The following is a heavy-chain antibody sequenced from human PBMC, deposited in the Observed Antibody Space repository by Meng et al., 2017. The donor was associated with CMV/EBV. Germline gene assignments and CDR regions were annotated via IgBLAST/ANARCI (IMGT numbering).Heavy chain of an antibody. D-gene: IGHD4-11*01. J-gene: IGHJ6*02. CDR2: ISYDGSNK. V-gene: IGHV3-30*04. CDR3: AREMRSHAHDYSNFFAYYYYGMDV. Sequence: GESLKISCAASGFTFSSYAMHWVRQAPGKGLEWVAVISYDGSNKYYADSVKGRFTISRDNSKNTLYLQMNSLRAEDTAVYYCAREMRSHAHDYSNFFAYYYYGMDVWGQGTTVTVS. CDR1: GFTFSSYA.